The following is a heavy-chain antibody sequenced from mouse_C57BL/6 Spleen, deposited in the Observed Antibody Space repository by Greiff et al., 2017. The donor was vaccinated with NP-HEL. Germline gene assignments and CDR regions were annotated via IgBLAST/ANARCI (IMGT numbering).Heavy chain of an antibody. V-gene: IGHV5-6*02. J-gene: IGHJ1*03. Sequence: EVMLVESGGDLVKPGGSLKLSCAASGFTFSSYGMSWVRQTPDKGLEWVAPISSGGSYTYYPDSVQGRFTISSDNANNTLYLQLSSLNTEATAMYYCARPSAGAGYWYFEVWGTGTTVTVSS. CDR2: ISSGGSYT. CDR1: GFTFSSYG. D-gene: IGHD6-1*01. CDR3: ARPSAGAGYWYFEV.